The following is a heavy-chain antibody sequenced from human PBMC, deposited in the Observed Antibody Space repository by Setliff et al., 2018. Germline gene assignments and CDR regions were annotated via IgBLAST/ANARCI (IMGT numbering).Heavy chain of an antibody. CDR3: ARHVGIRGRGYNYYYYYMDV. Sequence: PSETLSLTCTVSGASISANHYWGWIRQTPGKGLEWIGSISYGGNTYYDPSLKSRVTIFADTSRNQFSVQLSSVTAADTAVYYCARHVGIRGRGYNYYYYYMDVWGKGTTVTVSS. CDR1: GASISANHY. V-gene: IGHV4-39*01. D-gene: IGHD3-10*01. CDR2: ISYGGNT. J-gene: IGHJ6*03.